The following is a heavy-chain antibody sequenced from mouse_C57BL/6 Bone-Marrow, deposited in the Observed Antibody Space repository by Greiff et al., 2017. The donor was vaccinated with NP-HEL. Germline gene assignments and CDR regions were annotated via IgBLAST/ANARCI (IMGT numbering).Heavy chain of an antibody. CDR1: GYTFTSYW. CDR3: ARDYYGSSSGGY. CDR2: IHPNSGST. J-gene: IGHJ2*01. D-gene: IGHD1-1*01. V-gene: IGHV1-64*01. Sequence: QVQLQQPGAELVKPRASVKLSCKASGYTFTSYWMHWVKQRPGQGLEWIGMIHPNSGSTNYNEKFKSKATLTVDKSSSTAYMQLSSLTSEDSAVYYCARDYYGSSSGGYWGQGTTLTVSS.